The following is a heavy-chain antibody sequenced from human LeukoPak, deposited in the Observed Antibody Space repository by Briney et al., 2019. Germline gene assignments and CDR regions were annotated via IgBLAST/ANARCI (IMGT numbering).Heavy chain of an antibody. CDR1: GYTFTGYY. D-gene: IGHD1-7*01. J-gene: IGHJ4*02. CDR2: INPNSGGT. CDR3: ASSVRGAGTTYPGY. V-gene: IGHV1-2*02. Sequence: ASVKVSCKASGYTFTGYYMHWVRQAPGQGLEWMGWINPNSGGTNYAQKFQGRVTITADKSTSTAYMELSSLRSEDTAVYYCASSVRGAGTTYPGYWGQGTLVTVSS.